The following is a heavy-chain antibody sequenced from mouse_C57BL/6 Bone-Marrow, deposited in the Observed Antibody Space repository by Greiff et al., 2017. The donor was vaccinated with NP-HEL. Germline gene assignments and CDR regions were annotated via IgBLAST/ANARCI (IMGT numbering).Heavy chain of an antibody. CDR3: ASRPLRPEFAY. D-gene: IGHD2-4*01. CDR2: ISSGGSYT. CDR1: GFTFSSYG. J-gene: IGHJ3*01. Sequence: EVKRVESGGDLVKPGGSLKLSCAASGFTFSSYGMSWVRQTPDKRLEWVATISSGGSYTYYPDSVKGRFTISRDNAKNTLYLQMSSLKSEDTAMYYCASRPLRPEFAYWGQGTLVTVSA. V-gene: IGHV5-6*02.